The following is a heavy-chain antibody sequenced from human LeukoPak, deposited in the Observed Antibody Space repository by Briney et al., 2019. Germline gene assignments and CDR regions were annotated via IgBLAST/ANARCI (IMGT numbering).Heavy chain of an antibody. D-gene: IGHD2-2*01. Sequence: PGGSLRLSCSASGLTFSNAWMGSVRRAPGKGLEWVGPIKGKTDGGTTDYAAPVKCRFTISRDDSKNTLYLQMNSLNTEDTAVYYCTTVSHTLDIVVVPAAIGYWGQGTLVTVSS. CDR3: TTVSHTLDIVVVPAAIGY. CDR2: IKGKTDGGTT. J-gene: IGHJ4*02. CDR1: GLTFSNAW. V-gene: IGHV3-15*01.